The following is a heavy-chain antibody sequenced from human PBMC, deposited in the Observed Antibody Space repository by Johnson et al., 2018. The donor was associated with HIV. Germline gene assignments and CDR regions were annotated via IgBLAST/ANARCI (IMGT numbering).Heavy chain of an antibody. CDR1: GFTFSDYY. CDR2: IASSDSPI. CDR3: ARTPSLPGAFDI. J-gene: IGHJ3*02. Sequence: QVQLVESGGGLVKPGGSLRLSCAASGFTFSDYYMSWIRQAPGKGLEWVSYIASSDSPIYYADSVKGRFTISRDNAKNSLYLQMNTLRAEDTAVYYCARTPSLPGAFDIWGQGTMVTVSS. V-gene: IGHV3-11*04.